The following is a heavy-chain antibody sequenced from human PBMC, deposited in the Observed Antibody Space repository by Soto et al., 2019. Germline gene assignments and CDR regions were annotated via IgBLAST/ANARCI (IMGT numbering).Heavy chain of an antibody. CDR2: ISGSGGST. CDR3: AKTVRIAGGRVYYSYGMDV. J-gene: IGHJ6*02. V-gene: IGHV3-23*01. CDR1: GFTFSSYA. Sequence: EVQLLESGGGLVQPGGSLRLSCAASGFTFSSYAMSWVRQAPGKGLEWVSAISGSGGSTYYADSVKGRFTISRDNSKNTLYLQMNSLRAEDTAVYYCAKTVRIAGGRVYYSYGMDVWGQGTTVTVSS. D-gene: IGHD6-13*01.